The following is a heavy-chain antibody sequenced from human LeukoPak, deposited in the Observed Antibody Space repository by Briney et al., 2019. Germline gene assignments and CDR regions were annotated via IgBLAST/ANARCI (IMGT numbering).Heavy chain of an antibody. CDR2: ISGSGGST. J-gene: IGHJ4*02. V-gene: IGHV3-23*01. Sequence: GGSLRLSCAASGFTFSSYSMNWVRQAPGKGLEWVSAISGSGGSTYYADSVKGRFTISRDNSKNTLYLQMNSLRAEDTAVYYCAKDRGYSYGISEYWGQGTLVTVSS. CDR3: AKDRGYSYGISEY. CDR1: GFTFSSYS. D-gene: IGHD5-18*01.